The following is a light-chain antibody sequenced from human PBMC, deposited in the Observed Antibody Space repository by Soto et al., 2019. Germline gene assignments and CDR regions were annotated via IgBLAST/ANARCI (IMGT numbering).Light chain of an antibody. V-gene: IGKV3-11*01. CDR3: QQRSDWPPYT. CDR1: QSVANY. CDR2: GAS. Sequence: EIVLTQSPATLSLSPGERATLSCRASQSVANYLAWYQQKTGQAPRLLIYGASNRATGIPARFSGSGSGTDFTLTISSLEPEDFAVYYCQQRSDWPPYTFGQGTNVDIK. J-gene: IGKJ2*01.